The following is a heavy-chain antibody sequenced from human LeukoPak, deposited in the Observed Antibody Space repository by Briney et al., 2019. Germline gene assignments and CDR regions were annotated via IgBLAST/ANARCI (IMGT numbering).Heavy chain of an antibody. CDR2: ISSSSNYI. CDR1: GFSFSSYS. CDR3: ARDSAGYNWNVEAFDI. D-gene: IGHD1-1*01. V-gene: IGHV3-21*01. Sequence: TGGSLRLSCAASGFSFSSYSMNWVRQAPGKGLEWVSSISSSSNYIYYAVSVKGRFTISRDNAKNSVYLQMNSLRAEDTAVYYCARDSAGYNWNVEAFDIWGQGTVVTVSS. J-gene: IGHJ3*02.